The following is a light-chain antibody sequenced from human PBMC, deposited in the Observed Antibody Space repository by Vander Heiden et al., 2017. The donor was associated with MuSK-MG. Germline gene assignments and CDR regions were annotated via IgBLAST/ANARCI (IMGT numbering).Light chain of an antibody. CDR3: QQHAGEPVLFT. CDR1: QSVSSSS. Sequence: EIVLTQSPGTLSLSPGERATLSCRASQSVSSSSLAWYQQRPGQAPRLLIYGASNRATGIPDRFSGSGSGTDFTLSISRLEPEDSAVYYCQQHAGEPVLFTFGHGTKVDIK. CDR2: GAS. J-gene: IGKJ3*01. V-gene: IGKV3-20*01.